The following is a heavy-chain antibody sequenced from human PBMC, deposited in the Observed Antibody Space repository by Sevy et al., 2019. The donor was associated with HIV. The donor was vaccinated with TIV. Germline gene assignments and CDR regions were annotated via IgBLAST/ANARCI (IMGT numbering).Heavy chain of an antibody. D-gene: IGHD4-17*01. CDR3: ARDLPPSATTVAHFDC. J-gene: IGHJ4*02. CDR2: ISNRGTTI. CDR1: GFTFSSYE. Sequence: GGCLRLSCAASGFTFSSYEMNWVRQAPGKGLEWVSYISNRGTTISYSDSVKGRFTISRDNARNSLYLQMNSLRAEDTAVYYCARDLPPSATTVAHFDCWGQGTLVTVSS. V-gene: IGHV3-48*03.